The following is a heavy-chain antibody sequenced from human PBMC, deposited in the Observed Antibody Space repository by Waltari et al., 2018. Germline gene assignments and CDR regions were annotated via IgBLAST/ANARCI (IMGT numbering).Heavy chain of an antibody. Sequence: QVQLVESGGGVVQPGGSLRLSCAASGFTFSSYGMHWVRQAPGKGLEWVAFIRYDGSNKYYADSVKGRFTISRDNSKNTLYLQMNSLRAEDTAVYYCAKGASIAAPYNWFDPWGQGTLVTVSS. CDR1: GFTFSSYG. V-gene: IGHV3-30*02. CDR3: AKGASIAAPYNWFDP. D-gene: IGHD6-6*01. CDR2: IRYDGSNK. J-gene: IGHJ5*02.